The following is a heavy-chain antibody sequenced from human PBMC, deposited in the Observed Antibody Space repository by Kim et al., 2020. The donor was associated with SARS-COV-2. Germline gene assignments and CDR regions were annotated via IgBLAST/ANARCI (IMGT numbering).Heavy chain of an antibody. V-gene: IGHV3-23*01. D-gene: IGHD3-10*01. J-gene: IGHJ4*02. Sequence: GGSLRLSCAASGFTFSSYAMSWVRQAPRKGLEWVSAISGSGGSTYYADSVKGRFTISRDNSKNTLYLQMNSLRAEDTAVYYCAKKRGLWFGTGGYFDYWGQITLVTVSS. CDR2: ISGSGGST. CDR3: AKKRGLWFGTGGYFDY. CDR1: GFTFSSYA.